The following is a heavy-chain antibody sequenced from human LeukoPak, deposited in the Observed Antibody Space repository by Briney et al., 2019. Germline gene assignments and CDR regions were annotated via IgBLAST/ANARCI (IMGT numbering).Heavy chain of an antibody. Sequence: GGSLRLSCAASRFSFSNYGMSWIRQAPGKGLEWVSSITGGGGSTYYADSVRGRFTISRDNSKNTLYLQMNSLRAEDAAVYYCAKSSYYDGSGFYREHYFDYWGQGTLVTVSS. J-gene: IGHJ4*02. CDR2: ITGGGGST. CDR3: AKSSYYDGSGFYREHYFDY. V-gene: IGHV3-23*01. D-gene: IGHD3-22*01. CDR1: RFSFSNYG.